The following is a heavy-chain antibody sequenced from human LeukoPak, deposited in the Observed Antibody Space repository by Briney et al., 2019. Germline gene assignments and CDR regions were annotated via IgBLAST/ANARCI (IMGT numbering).Heavy chain of an antibody. CDR2: ISGRGDIT. CDR1: GFNFNNYA. J-gene: IGHJ4*02. V-gene: IGHV3-23*01. D-gene: IGHD3-9*01. Sequence: PGGSLRLSCAASGFNFNNYAMSWVRQAPGKGLQWVSSISGRGDITHYADSVKGRFTIYRDNFKNTVFLQMNWLRADDTAVYYCAKQTHYDILTLYYFDYWGQGTLVTVSS. CDR3: AKQTHYDILTLYYFDY.